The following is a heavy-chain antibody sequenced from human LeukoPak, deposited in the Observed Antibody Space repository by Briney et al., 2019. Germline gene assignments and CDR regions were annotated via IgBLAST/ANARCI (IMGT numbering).Heavy chain of an antibody. D-gene: IGHD2-8*01. CDR1: GDSINNYY. CDR3: AREGPNARLDY. Sequence: PSETLSLTCTVSGDSINNYYWSWIRQPPGKGLEWIGYIYYSGSTNYNPSLKSRVTISVDRSKNPFSLKLSSVTAPDTAVYYCAREGPNARLDYWGQGTLVTVSS. J-gene: IGHJ4*02. CDR2: IYYSGST. V-gene: IGHV4-59*01.